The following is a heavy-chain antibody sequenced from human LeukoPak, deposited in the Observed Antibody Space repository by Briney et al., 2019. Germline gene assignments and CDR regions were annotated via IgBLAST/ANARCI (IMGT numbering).Heavy chain of an antibody. J-gene: IGHJ6*02. CDR2: INPNSGGT. D-gene: IGHD6-13*01. Sequence: GASVKVSCKASGYTFTGYYMHWVRQAPGQGLEWMGWINPNSGGTNYAQKFQGRVTMTRDTSISTAYMELSRLRSDDTAVYYCARVWPGGSSWLYYYYGMDVWGQGTTVTVSS. V-gene: IGHV1-2*02. CDR1: GYTFTGYY. CDR3: ARVWPGGSSWLYYYYGMDV.